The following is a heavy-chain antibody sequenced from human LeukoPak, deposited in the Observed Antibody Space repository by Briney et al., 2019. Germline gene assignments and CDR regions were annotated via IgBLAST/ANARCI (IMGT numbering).Heavy chain of an antibody. CDR1: GFTFSERY. D-gene: IGHD3-22*01. CDR3: ARVSNFHDNSGHYLTWYFDL. Sequence: GGSLRLSCAASGFTFSERYMSWIRQAPGKGLEWISDISSTGYTINYADSVKGRFTIFKDNAQNSLHLQMNSLRAEDTAVYYCARVSNFHDNSGHYLTWYFDLWGRGTLVTVPS. CDR2: ISSTGYTI. V-gene: IGHV3-11*04. J-gene: IGHJ2*01.